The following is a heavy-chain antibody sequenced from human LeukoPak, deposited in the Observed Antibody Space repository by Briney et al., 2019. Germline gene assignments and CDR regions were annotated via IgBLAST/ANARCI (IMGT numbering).Heavy chain of an antibody. CDR1: GGSFSGYY. CDR2: INHSGST. J-gene: IGHJ3*02. V-gene: IGHV4-34*01. Sequence: ASETLSLTRAVYGGSFSGYYWSWIRQPPGKGLEWIGEINHSGSTNYNPSLKSRVTISVDTSKNQFSLKLSSVTAADTAVYYCARGRPVAGTLHAFDIWGQGTMVTVSS. D-gene: IGHD6-19*01. CDR3: ARGRPVAGTLHAFDI.